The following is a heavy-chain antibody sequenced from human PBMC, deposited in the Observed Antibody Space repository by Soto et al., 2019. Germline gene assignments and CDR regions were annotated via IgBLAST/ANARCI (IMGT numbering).Heavy chain of an antibody. D-gene: IGHD2-8*01. V-gene: IGHV4-59*08. J-gene: IGHJ5*02. CDR2: LYDTGST. Sequence: QVQLQESGPGLVKPSETLSLTCSVSGGSISTYHWAWTRQSPERGLEWIGILYDTGSTTYNPSLQSRLCISVDRSKNYFSLKLTSVTAADTAVYYCARLGYCSTGVCYRTWGQGTLVTVSS. CDR3: ARLGYCSTGVCYRT. CDR1: GGSISTYH.